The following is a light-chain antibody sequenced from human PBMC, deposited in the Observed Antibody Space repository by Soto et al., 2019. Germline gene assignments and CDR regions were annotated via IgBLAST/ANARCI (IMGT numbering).Light chain of an antibody. CDR2: GTS. Sequence: EIVLTQSPGTLSLSPGERATVSCRASQTVSSTSLAWYQHKPGQAPRLLIYGTSIRASGIPDRFSGSGSGTDFTLSISRLEPEDLAVYYCQKYGTSPGTFGQGTKLDI. CDR3: QKYGTSPGT. V-gene: IGKV3-20*01. J-gene: IGKJ2*01. CDR1: QTVSSTS.